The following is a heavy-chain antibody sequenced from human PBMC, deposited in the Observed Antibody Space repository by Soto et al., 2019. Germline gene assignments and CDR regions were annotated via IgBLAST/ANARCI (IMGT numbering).Heavy chain of an antibody. D-gene: IGHD3-10*01. Sequence: ASVKVSCKASGYTFTSYGISWVRQAPGQGLEWMGWINVYNGNTNYAQKLQGRVTMTTDTSTSTAYMELRSLRSDDTAVYYCARGVGSGSYYNQYNWFDPWGQGTLVTVSS. J-gene: IGHJ5*02. CDR3: ARGVGSGSYYNQYNWFDP. V-gene: IGHV1-18*01. CDR1: GYTFTSYG. CDR2: INVYNGNT.